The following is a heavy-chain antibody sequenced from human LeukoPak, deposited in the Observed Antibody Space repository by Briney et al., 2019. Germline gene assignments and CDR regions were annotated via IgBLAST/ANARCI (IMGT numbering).Heavy chain of an antibody. CDR1: GGSIRSYY. J-gene: IGHJ4*02. D-gene: IGHD3-22*01. V-gene: IGHV4-59*08. Sequence: SETLSLTCTVSGGSIRSYYWSWIRQPPGKGLEWMGYIYYSGSTNYNPSLKSRVTISLDTSKNQFSLKLSSVTAADTAVYYCARLYYYDSSGYYPSMTDWGQGTLVSVSS. CDR2: IYYSGST. CDR3: ARLYYYDSSGYYPSMTD.